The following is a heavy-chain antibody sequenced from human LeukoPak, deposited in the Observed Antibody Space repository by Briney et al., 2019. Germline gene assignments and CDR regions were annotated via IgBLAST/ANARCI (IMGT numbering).Heavy chain of an antibody. J-gene: IGHJ4*02. CDR1: GGSITSSSYY. D-gene: IGHD6-13*01. CDR3: ARDRSSSSWAYYFDD. CDR2: IYYSLNT. V-gene: IGHV4-39*07. Sequence: SETLSLTCTVSGGSITSSSYYWGWIRQPPGKGLEWIGTIYYSLNTYYNPSLKSRVTISVDTSKNQFSLKLSSVTAADTAVYYCARDRSSSSWAYYFDDWGQGTLATVSS.